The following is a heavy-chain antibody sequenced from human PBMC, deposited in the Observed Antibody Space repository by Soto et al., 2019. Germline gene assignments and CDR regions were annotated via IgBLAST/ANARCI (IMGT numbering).Heavy chain of an antibody. CDR3: AKDWRPTYYDFWSGYYTPGPVDY. CDR2: ISGSGGST. V-gene: IGHV3-23*01. J-gene: IGHJ4*02. D-gene: IGHD3-3*01. Sequence: PGGSLRLSCAASGFTFSSYAMSWVRQAPGKGLEWVSAISGSGGSTYYADSVKGRFTISRDNSKNTLYLQMNSLRAEDTAVYYCAKDWRPTYYDFWSGYYTPGPVDYWGQGTLVTVSS. CDR1: GFTFSSYA.